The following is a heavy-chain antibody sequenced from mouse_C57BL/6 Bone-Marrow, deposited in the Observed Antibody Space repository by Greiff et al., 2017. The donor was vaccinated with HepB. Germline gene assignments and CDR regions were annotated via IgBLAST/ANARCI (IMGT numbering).Heavy chain of an antibody. Sequence: QVQLQQPGAELVKPGASVKMSCKASGYTFTSYWITWVKQRPGQGLEWIGDIYPGSGSTNYNEKFKSKATLTVDTSSSKAYMQLSSLTSEDSAVYYCARGRIYYGNYWYFDVWGTGTTVTVSS. V-gene: IGHV1-55*01. J-gene: IGHJ1*03. CDR2: IYPGSGST. CDR3: ARGRIYYGNYWYFDV. CDR1: GYTFTSYW. D-gene: IGHD2-1*01.